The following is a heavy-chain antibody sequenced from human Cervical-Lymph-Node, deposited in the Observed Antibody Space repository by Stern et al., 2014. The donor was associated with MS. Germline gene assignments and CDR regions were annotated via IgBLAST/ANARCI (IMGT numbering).Heavy chain of an antibody. Sequence: EVQLVQYGAEVKKPGESLKISCKGSGYSFTSYWIAWVRQMPGKGLEWMGIIYPGDSDTRYGPSFQGQVTISADKSISTAYLQWSSLKASDTAMYYCARRGSSTTYYYYGMDVWGQGTTVTVSS. CDR1: GYSFTSYW. D-gene: IGHD6-6*01. CDR3: ARRGSSTTYYYYGMDV. CDR2: IYPGDSDT. J-gene: IGHJ6*02. V-gene: IGHV5-51*03.